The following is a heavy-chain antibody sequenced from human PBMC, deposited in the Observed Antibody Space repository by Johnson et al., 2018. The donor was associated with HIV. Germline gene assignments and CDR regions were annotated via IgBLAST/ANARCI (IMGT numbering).Heavy chain of an antibody. J-gene: IGHJ3*02. CDR2: ISYDGSNK. CDR1: GFTFSSYG. Sequence: QMQLVESGGGVVQPGRSLRLSCAASGFTFSSYGMHWVRQAPGKGLEWVAVISYDGSNKYYADSVKGRFTISRDNSKNTLYLQMNSLRVEDTAVYYCAKDQGSSSWTNDAFDIWGQGTKVSVSS. V-gene: IGHV3-33*05. D-gene: IGHD6-13*01. CDR3: AKDQGSSSWTNDAFDI.